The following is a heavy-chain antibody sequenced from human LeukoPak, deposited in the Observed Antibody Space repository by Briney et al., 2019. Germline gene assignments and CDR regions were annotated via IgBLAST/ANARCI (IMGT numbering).Heavy chain of an antibody. J-gene: IGHJ4*02. CDR1: GGSFSGYY. CDR2: INHSGST. CDR3: AREDSGWYVFDY. Sequence: SETLSLTCAVYGGSFSGYYWSWIRQPPGKGLEWIGEINHSGSTNYNPSLRSRVTISVDTSKNQFSLKLSSVTAADTAVYYCAREDSGWYVFDYWGQGTLVTVSS. D-gene: IGHD6-19*01. V-gene: IGHV4-34*01.